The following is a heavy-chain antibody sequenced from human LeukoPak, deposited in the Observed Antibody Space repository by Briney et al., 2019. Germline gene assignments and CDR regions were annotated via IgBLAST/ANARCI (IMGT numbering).Heavy chain of an antibody. CDR1: GFTFSSYA. V-gene: IGHV3-30*04. CDR2: ISYDGSNK. Sequence: GGSLRLSCAASGFTFSSYAMHWVRQAPGKGLEWVAVISYDGSNKYYADSVKGRFTISRDNSKNTLYLQTNSLRAEDTAVYYCAKDLLDAFDIWGQGTMVTVSS. J-gene: IGHJ3*02. CDR3: AKDLLDAFDI.